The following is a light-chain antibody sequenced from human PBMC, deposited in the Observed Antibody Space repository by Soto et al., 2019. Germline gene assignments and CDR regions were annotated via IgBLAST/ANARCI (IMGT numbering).Light chain of an antibody. Sequence: DIVMTQSPDSLSLSLGERATINCKSSQTGFHTSYNKDFLAWYQQKAGQPPKLLFYWASTRESGVPARFSGGGSGTDFSITNSILQPEDAAVYYCQQYYSSVTFGQGTKLEIK. CDR2: WAS. J-gene: IGKJ2*01. V-gene: IGKV4-1*01. CDR1: QTGFHTSYNKDF. CDR3: QQYYSSVT.